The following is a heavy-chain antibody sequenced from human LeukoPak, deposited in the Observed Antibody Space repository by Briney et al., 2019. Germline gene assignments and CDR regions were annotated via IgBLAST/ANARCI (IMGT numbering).Heavy chain of an antibody. D-gene: IGHD3-22*01. Sequence: TGGSLRLSCAASGFTFSNYAMSWVRQAPGKGLEWVSTISNSGDATYYADSVKGRFTISRDNSKSTLYLQMNSLTAEDTAVYYCLRKYDSSGYFDYWGQGALVTVSS. V-gene: IGHV3-23*01. CDR2: ISNSGDAT. CDR1: GFTFSNYA. CDR3: LRKYDSSGYFDY. J-gene: IGHJ4*02.